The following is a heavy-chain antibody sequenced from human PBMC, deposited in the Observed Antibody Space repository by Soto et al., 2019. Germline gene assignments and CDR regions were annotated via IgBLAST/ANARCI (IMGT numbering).Heavy chain of an antibody. CDR3: AMIQGLYCGGDCYRVPGYYYGMDV. CDR1: GFTFSSYG. Sequence: QVQLVESGGGVVQPGRSLRLSCAASGFTFSSYGMHWVRQAPGKGLEWVAVISYDGSNKYYADSVKGRFTISRDNSKNTLYLQMNSLRAEDTAVYYCAMIQGLYCGGDCYRVPGYYYGMDVWGQGTTVTVSS. CDR2: ISYDGSNK. J-gene: IGHJ6*02. V-gene: IGHV3-30*03. D-gene: IGHD2-21*02.